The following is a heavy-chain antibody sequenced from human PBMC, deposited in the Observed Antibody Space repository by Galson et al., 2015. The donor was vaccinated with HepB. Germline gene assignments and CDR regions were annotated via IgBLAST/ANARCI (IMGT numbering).Heavy chain of an antibody. CDR1: GYTFSTYF. Sequence: SVKVSCKASGYTFSTYFMHWVRQAPGQGLEWMGIINPSGASTSYAQKFQGRVTMTRDTSTSTVYMELSSLTSEDTAVFYCASQSSLGSIDYWGQGTLVTVSS. V-gene: IGHV1-46*01. J-gene: IGHJ4*02. CDR3: ASQSSLGSIDY. D-gene: IGHD7-27*01. CDR2: INPSGAST.